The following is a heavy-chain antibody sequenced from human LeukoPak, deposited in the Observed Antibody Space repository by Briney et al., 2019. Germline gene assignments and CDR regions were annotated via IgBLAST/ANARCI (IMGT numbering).Heavy chain of an antibody. CDR1: GYTFTSYA. D-gene: IGHD3-22*01. Sequence: ASVKVSCKASGYTFTSYAMHWVRQAPGQRLEWMGWINAGNGNTKYSQKFQGRVTITRGTSASTAYMELSSLRSEDTAVYYCARDRFLPYYYDSSGYLDYWGQGTLVTVSS. CDR3: ARDRFLPYYYDSSGYLDY. J-gene: IGHJ4*02. CDR2: INAGNGNT. V-gene: IGHV1-3*01.